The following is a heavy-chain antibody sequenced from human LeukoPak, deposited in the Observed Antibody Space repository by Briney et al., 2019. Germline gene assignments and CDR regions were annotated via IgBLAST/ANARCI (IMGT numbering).Heavy chain of an antibody. CDR3: ARVRREMKRSLGRITEYSYYYYMDV. CDR2: IYSDGRT. Sequence: GGSLRLSCTASGFTFRDYYVTWIRQAPGKGLEWVSVIYSDGRTYYADSVKGRFIISRDNAKNSLYLQMNSLRAEDTAVYYCARVRREMKRSLGRITEYSYYYYMDVWGKGTTVTVSS. CDR1: GFTFRDYY. J-gene: IGHJ6*03. D-gene: IGHD2/OR15-2a*01. V-gene: IGHV3-66*01.